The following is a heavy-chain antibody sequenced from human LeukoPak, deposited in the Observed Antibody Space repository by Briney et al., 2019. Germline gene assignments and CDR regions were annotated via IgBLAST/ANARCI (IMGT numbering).Heavy chain of an antibody. Sequence: GGSLRLSCAASGFSFSTHAIGWVRQAPGKGLEWVSSIKGGGNDPFYADSVKGRFPISRDNSKNTLFLQLNSLRAEDSAVYYCAKGGHDFNPFYWWGQGTLVTVSS. D-gene: IGHD2-21*02. J-gene: IGHJ4*02. V-gene: IGHV3-23*01. CDR2: IKGGGNDP. CDR1: GFSFSTHA. CDR3: AKGGHDFNPFYW.